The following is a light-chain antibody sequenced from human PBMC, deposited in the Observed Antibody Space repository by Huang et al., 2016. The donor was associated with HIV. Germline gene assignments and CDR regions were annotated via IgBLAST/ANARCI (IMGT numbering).Light chain of an antibody. J-gene: IGKJ5*01. V-gene: IGKV3-15*01. CDR1: HSVSSN. CDR2: GAS. Sequence: ERVMTQSPATLSVAPGERVTLSCRASHSVSSNLAWYQQKPGQAPRLLIHGASTRATGNPARFSGSGSGTEFTLDISSLQSEDAGVYFCQQYDNWPLTFGQGTRLEIK. CDR3: QQYDNWPLT.